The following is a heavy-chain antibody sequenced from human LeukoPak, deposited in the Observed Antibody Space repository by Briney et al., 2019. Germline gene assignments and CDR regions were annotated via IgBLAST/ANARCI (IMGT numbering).Heavy chain of an antibody. CDR2: ISYDGSNK. Sequence: PGGSLRLSCAASGFTFSSYAMHWVRQTPGKGLAGVAVISYDGSNKYYADSVKDRFTISRDSSKNTLYLQMNSLRAEDTAVYYCARDLGSGWTRDAFDIWGQGTMVTVSS. CDR1: GFTFSSYA. V-gene: IGHV3-30-3*01. J-gene: IGHJ3*02. CDR3: ARDLGSGWTRDAFDI. D-gene: IGHD6-19*01.